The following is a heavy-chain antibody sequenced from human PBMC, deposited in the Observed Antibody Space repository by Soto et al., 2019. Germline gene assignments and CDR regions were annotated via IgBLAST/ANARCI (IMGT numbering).Heavy chain of an antibody. Sequence: ASVKVSCKASGYTFTSYYMHWVRQAPGQGLEWMGIINPSGGSTSYAQKFQGRVTMTRDTSTSTVYMELSSLRSEDTAVYYCARDRDIVVVPAAIDLLANWFDPWGQGTLVTVSS. V-gene: IGHV1-46*01. CDR2: INPSGGST. CDR1: GYTFTSYY. D-gene: IGHD2-2*01. J-gene: IGHJ5*02. CDR3: ARDRDIVVVPAAIDLLANWFDP.